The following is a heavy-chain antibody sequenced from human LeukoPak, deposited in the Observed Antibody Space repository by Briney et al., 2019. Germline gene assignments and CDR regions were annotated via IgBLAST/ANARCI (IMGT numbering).Heavy chain of an antibody. D-gene: IGHD3-10*01. CDR2: ISYDGSNK. Sequence: GGSLRLSCAASGFTFSSYSMNWVRQAPGKGLEWVAVISYDGSNKYYADSVKGRFTISRDNSKNTLYLQMNSLRAEDTAVYYCAKDHGSGSYGLDYWGQGTLVTVSS. J-gene: IGHJ4*02. CDR1: GFTFSSYS. V-gene: IGHV3-30*18. CDR3: AKDHGSGSYGLDY.